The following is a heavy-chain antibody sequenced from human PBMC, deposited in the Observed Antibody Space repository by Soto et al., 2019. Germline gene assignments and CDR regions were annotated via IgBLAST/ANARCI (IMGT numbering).Heavy chain of an antibody. CDR3: AKLGYCYSASCSGFDY. Sequence: EVRLLESGGGLVQPGGSLRLSCAASGFTFSTYAMTWVRQAPGKGLEWVSTVSGGAFSSYYADYVKGRFTISRDNAKNTLYLQMDSLRAEDTAVYYCAKLGYCYSASCSGFDYWGQGTLVTVSS. CDR1: GFTFSTYA. D-gene: IGHD2-2*01. J-gene: IGHJ4*02. V-gene: IGHV3-23*01. CDR2: VSGGAFSS.